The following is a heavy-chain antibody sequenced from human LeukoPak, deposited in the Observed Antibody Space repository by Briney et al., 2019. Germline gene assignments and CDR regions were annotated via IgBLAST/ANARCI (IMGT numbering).Heavy chain of an antibody. CDR3: ARDRADGYNYGDYFDN. CDR1: GFTFSSYS. J-gene: IGHJ4*02. CDR2: VSTGSNYI. V-gene: IGHV3-21*01. D-gene: IGHD5-18*01. Sequence: PGGSLRLSCTASGFTFSSYSLNWVRQAPGKGLEWVSSVSTGSNYIYYADSVKGRFTISRDNSKNTVYLQMDSLRAEDTAVYYCARDRADGYNYGDYFDNWGQGTLVTVSS.